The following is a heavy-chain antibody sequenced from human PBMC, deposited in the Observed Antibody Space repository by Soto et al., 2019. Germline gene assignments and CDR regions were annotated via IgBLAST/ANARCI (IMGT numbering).Heavy chain of an antibody. D-gene: IGHD2-2*01. V-gene: IGHV3-23*01. CDR2: ISGSGGST. CDR1: GFTFSSYA. Sequence: GGSLRLSRAASGFTFSSYAMSWVRQAPGKGLEWVSAISGSGGSTYYADSVKGRFTISRDNSKNTLYLQMNSLRAEDTAVYYCAKDRIAVVPAAYDYWGQGTLVTVSS. J-gene: IGHJ4*02. CDR3: AKDRIAVVPAAYDY.